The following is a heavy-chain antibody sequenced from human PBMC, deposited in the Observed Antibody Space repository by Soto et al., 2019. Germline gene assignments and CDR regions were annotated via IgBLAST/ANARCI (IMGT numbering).Heavy chain of an antibody. V-gene: IGHV2-5*02. Sequence: QITLKESGPTLVKPTQTLTLTCTFSGSSLSSSGVGVGWIRQPPGKALEWLARIYWDDDKRYSPSLKSRLTITKDTSKNQVVLTMANMDPVDTATYYCAHALGGGSSSYFDYWGQGILVTVSS. CDR1: GSSLSSSGVG. D-gene: IGHD3-16*01. J-gene: IGHJ4*02. CDR3: AHALGGGSSSYFDY. CDR2: IYWDDDK.